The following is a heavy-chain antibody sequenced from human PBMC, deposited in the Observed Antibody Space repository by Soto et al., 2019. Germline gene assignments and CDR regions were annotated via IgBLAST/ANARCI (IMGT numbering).Heavy chain of an antibody. Sequence: GGVLRLSCTFSGFTSDDYALTWVRQAPGKGLEWVAFATSQAFGGTTDYAASVKGRFTISRDDSTTVAYLQMNSLQTEDTAIYYCTRDGDFYGMDVWGQGTTVTVSS. CDR1: GFTSDDYA. J-gene: IGHJ6*02. CDR3: TRDGDFYGMDV. V-gene: IGHV3-49*04. D-gene: IGHD3-3*01. CDR2: ATSQAFGGTT.